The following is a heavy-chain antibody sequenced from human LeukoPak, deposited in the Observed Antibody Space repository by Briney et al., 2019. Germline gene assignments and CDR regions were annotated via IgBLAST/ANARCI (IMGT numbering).Heavy chain of an antibody. V-gene: IGHV3-7*01. CDR3: ARDLYRIVVVPHYFDY. D-gene: IGHD3-22*01. CDR1: GFTFGDYA. J-gene: IGHJ4*02. CDR2: IKQDGSEK. Sequence: GGSLRLSCTASGFTFGDYAMNWVRQAPGKGLEWVANIKQDGSEKYYVDSVKGRFTISRDNAKNSLYLQMNSLRAEDTAVYYCARDLYRIVVVPHYFDYWGQGTLVTVSS.